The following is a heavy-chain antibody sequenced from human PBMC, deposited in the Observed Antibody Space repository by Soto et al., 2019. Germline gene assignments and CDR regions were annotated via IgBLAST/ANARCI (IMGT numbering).Heavy chain of an antibody. CDR3: ASYSLYGMDV. Sequence: PSETLSVTCSFHVGPISIGYYCWSWIRQPPGKGLEWIGNVYYSGNTYYNPSLKSRLIISIDTSKNQFSLTVGSVTAADTAVYYCASYSLYGMDVWGHGTTVTVSS. J-gene: IGHJ6*01. D-gene: IGHD2-21*01. CDR1: VGPISIGYYC. CDR2: VYYSGNT. V-gene: IGHV4-30-4*01.